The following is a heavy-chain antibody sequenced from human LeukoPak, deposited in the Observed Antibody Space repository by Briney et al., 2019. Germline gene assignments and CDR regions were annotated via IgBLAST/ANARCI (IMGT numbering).Heavy chain of an antibody. Sequence: SGGSLRLSCAASGFTFSGYYMSWLRQAPGKGLEWVSYISSSGSTIYYADSVKGRFTISRDNAKNSLYLQMNSLRAEDTALYYCAKGRAVAAGLDPWGQGTLVTVSS. J-gene: IGHJ5*02. D-gene: IGHD6-19*01. V-gene: IGHV3-11*01. CDR3: AKGRAVAAGLDP. CDR2: ISSSGSTI. CDR1: GFTFSGYY.